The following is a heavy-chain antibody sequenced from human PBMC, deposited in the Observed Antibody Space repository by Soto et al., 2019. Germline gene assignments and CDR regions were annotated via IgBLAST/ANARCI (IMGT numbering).Heavy chain of an antibody. CDR2: ISAYNGNT. V-gene: IGHV1-18*01. CDR1: GYTFTSYG. J-gene: IGHJ6*02. Sequence: GASVKVSCKASGYTFTSYGISWLLQAPGQGLEWMGWISAYNGNTNYAQKLQGRVTMTTDTSTSTAYMELRSLRSDDTAVYYCARDIVVVPAARPIRYYYYGMDVWGQGTTVTVSS. CDR3: ARDIVVVPAARPIRYYYYGMDV. D-gene: IGHD2-2*01.